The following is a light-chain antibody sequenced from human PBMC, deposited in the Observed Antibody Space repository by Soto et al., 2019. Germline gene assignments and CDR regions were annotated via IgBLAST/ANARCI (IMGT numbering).Light chain of an antibody. CDR2: DAS. CDR3: QQRSNWPYT. Sequence: EIVLTQSPATLSLYPGERATLSCRASQSVSRDLAWYQQKPGQAPRLLIYDASNRATGIPARFSASGSGTDFTLTIGSLEPEDFAVYYCQQRSNWPYTFGQGTKLEIK. V-gene: IGKV3-11*01. CDR1: QSVSRD. J-gene: IGKJ2*01.